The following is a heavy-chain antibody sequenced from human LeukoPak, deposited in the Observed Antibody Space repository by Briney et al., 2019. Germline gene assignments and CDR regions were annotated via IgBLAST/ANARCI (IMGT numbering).Heavy chain of an antibody. J-gene: IGHJ4*02. Sequence: TSETLSLTCTVSGGSISSSSYCWGWIRQPPGKGLEWIGSIYYSGNTYYNPSLKSRVTISVDTSKNQFSLKLSSVTAADTAVYYCARRGPQYSSSYYFDYWGQGTLVTVSS. CDR3: ARRGPQYSSSYYFDY. CDR1: GGSISSSSYC. CDR2: IYYSGNT. D-gene: IGHD6-6*01. V-gene: IGHV4-39*01.